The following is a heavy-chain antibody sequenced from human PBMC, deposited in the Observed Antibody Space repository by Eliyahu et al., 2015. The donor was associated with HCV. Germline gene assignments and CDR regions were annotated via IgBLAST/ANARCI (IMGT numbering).Heavy chain of an antibody. D-gene: IGHD6-19*01. CDR3: ARPSADNSGFSKPFDY. J-gene: IGHJ4*02. CDR1: GGTFXTNI. Sequence: QVQLVQSGAEVKKPGSSVKVSCKASGGTFXTNIITWVRQAPGQGLEWMGGITPIFGTANYAQKFRGRVTITADESTSTAYMELSNLRSEDSAVYYCARPSADNSGFSKPFDYWGQGTLVTVSS. CDR2: ITPIFGTA. V-gene: IGHV1-69*01.